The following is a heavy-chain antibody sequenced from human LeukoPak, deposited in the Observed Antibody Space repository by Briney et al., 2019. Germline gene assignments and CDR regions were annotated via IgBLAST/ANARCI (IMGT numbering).Heavy chain of an antibody. CDR2: ISGSGGST. V-gene: IGHV3-23*01. J-gene: IGHJ4*02. CDR3: AKEAAGSARNYFDY. CDR1: GFTFSSCA. D-gene: IGHD2-2*01. Sequence: GGSLRLSCVASGFTFSSCAMSWVRQAPGKGLGWVSTISGSGGSTSYAVSVKGRFTISRDNSKNTLHLQMNSLRAEDTAVYYCAKEAAGSARNYFDYWGQGTLVTVSS.